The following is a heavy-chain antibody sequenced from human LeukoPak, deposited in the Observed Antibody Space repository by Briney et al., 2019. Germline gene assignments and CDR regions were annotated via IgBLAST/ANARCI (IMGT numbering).Heavy chain of an antibody. CDR1: GGSFSGYY. Sequence: SETLSLTCAVYGGSFSGYYWRWIRQPPGKGLECIGEINHSGSTNYTPSLKRRVTVSLDSSKNQFSLKLSSVTAADTAVYYCARGRRWFGGAFDIWGQGTMVTVSS. CDR3: ARGRRWFGGAFDI. CDR2: INHSGST. J-gene: IGHJ3*02. V-gene: IGHV4-34*01. D-gene: IGHD3-10*01.